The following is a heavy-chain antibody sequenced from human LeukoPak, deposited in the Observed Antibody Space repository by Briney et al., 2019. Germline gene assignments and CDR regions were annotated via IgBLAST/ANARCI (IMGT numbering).Heavy chain of an antibody. D-gene: IGHD4-17*01. CDR2: INHSGST. Sequence: PSETLSLTCAVYGGSFSGYYWSWIRQPPGRGPEWIGEINHSGSTNYNPSLKSRVTISVDTSKNQFSLKLSSVTAADTAVYYCARDLGGDYVSYYYGMDVWGQGTTVTVSS. CDR1: GGSFSGYY. CDR3: ARDLGGDYVSYYYGMDV. V-gene: IGHV4-34*01. J-gene: IGHJ6*02.